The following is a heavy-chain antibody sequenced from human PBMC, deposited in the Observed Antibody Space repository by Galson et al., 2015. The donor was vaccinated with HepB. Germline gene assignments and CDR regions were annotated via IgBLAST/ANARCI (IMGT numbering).Heavy chain of an antibody. CDR1: GYTFTSYA. CDR3: ARGRGWYDSSGYYGLDAFDI. CDR2: INAGNGNT. V-gene: IGHV1-3*01. Sequence: SVKVSCKASGYTFTSYAMHWVRQAPGQRLEWMGWINAGNGNTKYSQKFQGRVTITRDTSASTAYMELSSLRSEDTAVYYCARGRGWYDSSGYYGLDAFDIWGQGTMVTVSS. D-gene: IGHD3-22*01. J-gene: IGHJ3*02.